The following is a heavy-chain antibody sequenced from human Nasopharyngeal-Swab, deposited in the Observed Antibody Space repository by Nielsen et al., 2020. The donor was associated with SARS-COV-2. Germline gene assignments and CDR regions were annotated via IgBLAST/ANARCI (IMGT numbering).Heavy chain of an antibody. CDR2: ISGSGGST. CDR1: GFMFSSFA. CDR3: AKEKSLVRGVIHY. D-gene: IGHD3-10*01. J-gene: IGHJ4*02. Sequence: GGSLRLSCTASGFMFSSFAISWVRQAPEKGLQWVSSISGSGGSTYYAASVKGRFTIPRDNSKNTLYLQMNSLRDEDTAVYYCAKEKSLVRGVIHYWGQGSLVIVSS. V-gene: IGHV3-23*01.